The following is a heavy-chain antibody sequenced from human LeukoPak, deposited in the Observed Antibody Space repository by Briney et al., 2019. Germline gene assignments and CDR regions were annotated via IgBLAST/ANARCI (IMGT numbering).Heavy chain of an antibody. J-gene: IGHJ4*02. CDR3: AKNLTYYYDSSGPKERY. Sequence: GGSLRLSCAASGFTFSSYGMHWVRQAPGKGLEWVAFIRYDGSNKYYADSVKGRFTISRDNSKNTLYLQMNSLRAEDTAVYYCAKNLTYYYDSSGPKERYWGQGTLVTVSS. D-gene: IGHD3-22*01. CDR1: GFTFSSYG. V-gene: IGHV3-30*02. CDR2: IRYDGSNK.